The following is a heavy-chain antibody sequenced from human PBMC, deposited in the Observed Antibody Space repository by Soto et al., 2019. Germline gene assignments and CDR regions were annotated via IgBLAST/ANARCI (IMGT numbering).Heavy chain of an antibody. Sequence: SGLTFNKAWMNWVRQAPGKGLEWVGRIKSENDGGAREYSAPVKDRFTISRDDSKDTLYLHMSSLRSEDTAVYYCARRGYSGYEDYYFDYWGQGTLVTVSS. CDR2: IKSENDGGAR. CDR3: ARRGYSGYEDYYFDY. D-gene: IGHD5-12*01. J-gene: IGHJ4*02. CDR1: GLTFNKAW. V-gene: IGHV3-15*07.